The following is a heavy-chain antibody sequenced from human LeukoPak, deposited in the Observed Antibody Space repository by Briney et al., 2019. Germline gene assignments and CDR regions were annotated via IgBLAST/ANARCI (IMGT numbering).Heavy chain of an antibody. CDR3: ARAGGNRIPGY. D-gene: IGHD1-14*01. CDR2: IKQDGSEK. V-gene: IGHV3-7*01. Sequence: GGSLRLSCAASEFTFSSYWMSWVRQAPGKGLEWVANIKQDGSEKHYVDSVKGRFTISRDNAKNSLYLQMNSLRAEDTSVYYCARAGGNRIPGYWGQGTLVTVSS. J-gene: IGHJ4*02. CDR1: EFTFSSYW.